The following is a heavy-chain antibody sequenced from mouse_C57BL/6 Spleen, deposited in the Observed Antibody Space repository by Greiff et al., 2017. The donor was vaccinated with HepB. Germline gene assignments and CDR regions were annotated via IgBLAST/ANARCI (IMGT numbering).Heavy chain of an antibody. D-gene: IGHD1-1*01. Sequence: QVQLQQSGAELARPGASVKLSCKASGYTFPSYGISWVKQRTGQGLEWIGEIYPRSGNTYYNEKFKGKATLTADKSSSTAYMELRSLTSEDSAVYFCANYGSSPAWFAYWGQGTLVTVSA. J-gene: IGHJ3*01. V-gene: IGHV1-81*01. CDR1: GYTFPSYG. CDR3: ANYGSSPAWFAY. CDR2: IYPRSGNT.